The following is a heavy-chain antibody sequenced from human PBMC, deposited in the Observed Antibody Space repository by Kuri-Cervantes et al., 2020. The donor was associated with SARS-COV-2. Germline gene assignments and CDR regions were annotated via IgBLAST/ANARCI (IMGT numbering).Heavy chain of an antibody. Sequence: GGSLRLSCTASGFIFSDYYMTWIRQAPGKGLEWVAVISYDGSNKYYADSVKGRFTISRDNSKNTLYLQMNSLRAEDAAVYYCASMDFWSGYYFDYWGQGTLVTVSS. V-gene: IGHV3-30*03. CDR1: GFIFSDYY. CDR2: ISYDGSNK. D-gene: IGHD3-3*01. J-gene: IGHJ4*02. CDR3: ASMDFWSGYYFDY.